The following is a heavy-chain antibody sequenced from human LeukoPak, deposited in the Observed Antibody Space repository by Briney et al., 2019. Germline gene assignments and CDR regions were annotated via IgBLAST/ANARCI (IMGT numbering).Heavy chain of an antibody. D-gene: IGHD3-16*01. Sequence: ASVKVSCKASGYTFTNYGFSWVRQAPGQGLEWMGGIIPIFGTANYAQKFQGRVTITTDESTSTAYMELSSLRSEDTAVYYCARDLDSLGDAFDIWGQGTMVTVSS. J-gene: IGHJ3*02. CDR1: GYTFTNYG. V-gene: IGHV1-69*05. CDR3: ARDLDSLGDAFDI. CDR2: IIPIFGTA.